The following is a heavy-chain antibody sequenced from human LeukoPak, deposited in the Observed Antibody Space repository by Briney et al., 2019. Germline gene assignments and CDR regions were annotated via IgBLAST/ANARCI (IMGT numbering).Heavy chain of an antibody. D-gene: IGHD3-16*01. Sequence: AASVKVSCTASGYTFTSYGISWVRQAPGQGLEWLGWISAYNGNTNYAQKLQGRVTMTTDTSTSTAYMELRSLRSDDTAVYYCARPRRGWGNWFDPWGQGTLVTVSS. CDR1: GYTFTSYG. J-gene: IGHJ5*02. V-gene: IGHV1-18*01. CDR3: ARPRRGWGNWFDP. CDR2: ISAYNGNT.